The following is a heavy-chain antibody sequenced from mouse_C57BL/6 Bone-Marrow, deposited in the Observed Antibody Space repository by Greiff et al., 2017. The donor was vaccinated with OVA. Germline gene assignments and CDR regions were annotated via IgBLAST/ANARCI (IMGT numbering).Heavy chain of an antibody. D-gene: IGHD1-1*01. V-gene: IGHV1-81*01. J-gene: IGHJ1*03. CDR2: IYPRSGNT. Sequence: QVQLQQSGAELARPGASVKLSCKASGYTFTSYGISWVKQRTGQGLEWIGEIYPRSGNTYYNEKFKGKATLTADKSSSTAYMELRSLTSEDSAVYFCARSAYGRSFRGFDVWGTGTTVTVSS. CDR1: GYTFTSYG. CDR3: ARSAYGRSFRGFDV.